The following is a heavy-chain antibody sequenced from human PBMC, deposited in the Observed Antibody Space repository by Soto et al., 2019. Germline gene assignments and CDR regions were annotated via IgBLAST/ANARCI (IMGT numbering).Heavy chain of an antibody. V-gene: IGHV3-21*04. CDR1: GFTFSSYS. CDR3: AKEKHAYGGAFDI. CDR2: ISSSSSYI. J-gene: IGHJ3*02. Sequence: GGSLRLSCAASGFTFSSYSMNWVRQAPGKGLEWVSSISSSSSYIYYADSVKGRFTISRDNSKNTLYLQMNSLRAEDTAVYYCAKEKHAYGGAFDIWGQGTMVTVSS. D-gene: IGHD4-17*01.